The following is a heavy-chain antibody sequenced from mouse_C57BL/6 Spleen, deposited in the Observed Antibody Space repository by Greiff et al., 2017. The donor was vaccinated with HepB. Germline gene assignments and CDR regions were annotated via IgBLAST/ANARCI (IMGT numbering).Heavy chain of an antibody. V-gene: IGHV7-3*01. CDR2: IRNKANGYTT. CDR1: GFTFTDYY. J-gene: IGHJ2*01. Sequence: DVKLVESGGGLVQPGGSLSLSCAASGFTFTDYYMSWVRQPPGKALEWLGFIRNKANGYTTEYSASVKGRFTISRDNSQSILYLQMNARRAEDSATYYCARYSWYYFDYWGQGTTLTVSS. CDR3: ARYSWYYFDY.